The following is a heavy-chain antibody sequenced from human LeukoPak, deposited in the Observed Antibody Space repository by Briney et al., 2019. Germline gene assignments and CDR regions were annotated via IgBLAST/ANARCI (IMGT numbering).Heavy chain of an antibody. CDR3: AKARGYSYGYSFFDY. Sequence: GGSLRLSCAASGFTFSSYGMHWVRQAPGKGLEWVSGISWNSGSIGYADSVKGRFTISRDNAKNSLYLQMNSLRAEDTALYYCAKARGYSYGYSFFDYWGQGTLVTVSS. J-gene: IGHJ4*02. D-gene: IGHD5-18*01. CDR1: GFTFSSYG. V-gene: IGHV3-9*01. CDR2: ISWNSGSI.